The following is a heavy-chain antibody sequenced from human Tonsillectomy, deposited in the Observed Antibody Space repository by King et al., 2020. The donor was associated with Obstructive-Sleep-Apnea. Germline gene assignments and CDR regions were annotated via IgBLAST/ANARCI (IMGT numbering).Heavy chain of an antibody. CDR3: ARAGGGNYPFDY. D-gene: IGHD1-26*01. Sequence: QLVQSGAEVKKPGASVKVSCKATGYTFTNYAIHWVRQAPGQRLEWMGWIYGGYDNTKHSQKFQGRVAISINTSARTAYLELSSLTSEDTAVYYCARAGGGNYPFDYWGQGTLVTVSS. CDR1: GYTFTNYA. CDR2: IYGGYDNT. J-gene: IGHJ4*02. V-gene: IGHV1-3*01.